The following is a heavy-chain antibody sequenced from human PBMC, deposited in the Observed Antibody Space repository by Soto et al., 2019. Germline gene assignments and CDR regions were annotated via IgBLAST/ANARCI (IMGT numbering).Heavy chain of an antibody. CDR2: IYYSGST. V-gene: IGHV4-59*01. CDR1: GGSINNFY. J-gene: IGHJ4*02. D-gene: IGHD6-13*01. CDR3: ARGSRSWPYYFAY. Sequence: SETLSLTCAVSGGSINNFYWNWIRQPPGKGLEFIGSIYYSGSTNYSPPLRSRVTISVDTSKNQFSLNLSSVTAADTAVYYCARGSRSWPYYFAYWSQGALVTVSS.